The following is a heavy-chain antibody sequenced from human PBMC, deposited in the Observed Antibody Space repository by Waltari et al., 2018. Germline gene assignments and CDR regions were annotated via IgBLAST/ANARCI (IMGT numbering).Heavy chain of an antibody. J-gene: IGHJ4*02. D-gene: IGHD3-22*01. CDR1: GGSISSSNW. V-gene: IGHV4-4*02. CDR2: IYYSGST. CDR3: ARCGGTYYYDV. Sequence: QVQLQESGPGLVKPSGTLSLTCAVSGGSISSSNWWSWVRQPPGKGLEWIGYIYYSGSTYYNPSLKSLVTISVDTSKNQFSLKLSSVTAADTAVYYCARCGGTYYYDVWGQGTLVTVSS.